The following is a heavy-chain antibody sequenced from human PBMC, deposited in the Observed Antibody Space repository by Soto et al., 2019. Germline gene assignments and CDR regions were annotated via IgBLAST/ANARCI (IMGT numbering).Heavy chain of an antibody. V-gene: IGHV1-69*01. J-gene: IGHJ6*02. Sequence: QVQLVQSGAEVKTPGSSVKVSCKTSGGTFSTYAISWVRQAPGQGLEWLGGIIPTFRTTSYAQKFRGRVTISADESTGTAYMELSSLRSEDTAMNYCAREWARTKGWPRTPNYGMDVWGQGTTVTVSS. CDR2: IIPTFRTT. CDR1: GGTFSTYA. CDR3: AREWARTKGWPRTPNYGMDV. D-gene: IGHD6-19*01.